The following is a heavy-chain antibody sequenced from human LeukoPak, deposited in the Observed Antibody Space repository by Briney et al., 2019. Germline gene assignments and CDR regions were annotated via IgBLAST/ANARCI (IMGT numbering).Heavy chain of an antibody. J-gene: IGHJ4*02. Sequence: SETLSLTCTVSGGSISSYYWSWIRQPPGKGLEWIGYIYYSGSTNYNPSLKSRVTISVDTSKNQLSLKLSSVTAADTAVYYCARDLGDYSGNHFDYWGQGTLVTVSS. CDR1: GGSISSYY. D-gene: IGHD1-26*01. CDR2: IYYSGST. CDR3: ARDLGDYSGNHFDY. V-gene: IGHV4-59*01.